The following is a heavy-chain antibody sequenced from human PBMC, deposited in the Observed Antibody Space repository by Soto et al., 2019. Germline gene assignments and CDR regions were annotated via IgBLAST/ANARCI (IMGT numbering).Heavy chain of an antibody. D-gene: IGHD4-17*01. CDR3: TTDLDHGDYRGFDY. Sequence: GGSLRLSCAASGFTFSNAWMNWVRQAPGKGLEWVGRIKSKTDGGTTDYAAPVKGRFTISRDDSKNTLYLQMNSLKTEDTAVYYCTTDLDHGDYRGFDYWGQGTLVTVSS. V-gene: IGHV3-15*07. CDR1: GFTFSNAW. CDR2: IKSKTDGGTT. J-gene: IGHJ4*02.